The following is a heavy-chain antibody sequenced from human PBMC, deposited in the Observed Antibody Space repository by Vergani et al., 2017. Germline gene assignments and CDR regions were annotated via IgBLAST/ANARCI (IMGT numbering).Heavy chain of an antibody. CDR3: ARVVKQQLVRWFDP. J-gene: IGHJ5*02. CDR2: INHSGST. D-gene: IGHD6-13*01. Sequence: QVQLQQWGAGLLKPSETLSLTCAVYGGSFSGYYWSWIRPPPGKGLEWIGEINHSGSTNYNPSLKSRVTISVDTSKNQFSLKLSSVTAADTAVYYCARVVKQQLVRWFDPWGQGTLVTVSS. V-gene: IGHV4-34*01. CDR1: GGSFSGYY.